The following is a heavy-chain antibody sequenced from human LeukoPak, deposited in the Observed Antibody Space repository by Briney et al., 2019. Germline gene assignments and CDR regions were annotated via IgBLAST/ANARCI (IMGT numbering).Heavy chain of an antibody. J-gene: IGHJ4*02. CDR3: AKDHNLGGCVLFDN. V-gene: IGHV3-23*01. CDR2: ISGRGDTT. CDR1: GFTFNNYA. Sequence: GGSLRLSCAGSGFTFNNYAMSWVRQTPGKGLEWVSAISGRGDTTFYADAMKGRFTISRDNSQNTLYLQMNSLRAEDTAVYYCAKDHNLGGCVLFDNWGQGTLVTVSS. D-gene: IGHD2-21*01.